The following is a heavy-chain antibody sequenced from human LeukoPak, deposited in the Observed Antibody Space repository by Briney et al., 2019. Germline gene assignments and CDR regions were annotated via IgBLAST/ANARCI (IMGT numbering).Heavy chain of an antibody. CDR1: GFTFSSHA. CDR2: ISYDGSNK. D-gene: IGHD3-10*01. J-gene: IGHJ4*02. CDR3: ARDRRLRGWRFGYGDY. Sequence: TGGSLRLSCAASGFTFSSHAMHWVRQAPGKGLEWVAVISYDGSNKYYADSVKGRFTISRDNSKNTLYLQMNSLRAEDTAVYYCARDRRLRGWRFGYGDYWGQGTLVTVSS. V-gene: IGHV3-30-3*01.